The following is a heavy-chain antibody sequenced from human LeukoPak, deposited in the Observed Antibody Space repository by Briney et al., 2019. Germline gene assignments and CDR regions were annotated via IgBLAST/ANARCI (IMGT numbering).Heavy chain of an antibody. Sequence: ASVKVSCKASGYTFTGYYMHWVRQAPGQGLEWMGWINPNSGGTNYAQKFQGRVTMTRDTSISTAYMELSRLRFDDTAVYYCARGRGASSGSGSHGTTSSYYMDVWGKGTTVTVSS. CDR1: GYTFTGYY. CDR2: INPNSGGT. CDR3: ARGRGASSGSGSHGTTSSYYMDV. V-gene: IGHV1-2*02. D-gene: IGHD3-10*01. J-gene: IGHJ6*03.